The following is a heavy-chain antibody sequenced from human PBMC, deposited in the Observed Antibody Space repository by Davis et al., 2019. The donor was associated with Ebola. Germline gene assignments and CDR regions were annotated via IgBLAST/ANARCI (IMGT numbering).Heavy chain of an antibody. CDR1: ESTFSRYW. J-gene: IGHJ2*01. CDR3: ARGRGNDFWSGYASIDL. Sequence: PGGSLRLSCTAYESTFSRYWMSWVRQAPGKGLEWVANIKRDGSEKYYVDSVKGRFTISRDNAKNSLFLQMNSLRAEDTAVYYCARGRGNDFWSGYASIDLWGRGTLVTVSS. D-gene: IGHD3-3*01. V-gene: IGHV3-7*03. CDR2: IKRDGSEK.